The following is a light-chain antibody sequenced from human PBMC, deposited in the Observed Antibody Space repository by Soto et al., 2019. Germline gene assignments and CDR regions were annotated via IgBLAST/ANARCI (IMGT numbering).Light chain of an antibody. J-gene: IGLJ1*01. CDR2: DVS. CDR3: CSYAGTYTGV. CDR1: SNDVGRYSY. Sequence: QSVLTQPRSVSGSPGQSVSISCTGTSNDVGRYSYVSWYQQHPGKAPKLMIYDVSERPSGVPDRFSGSKSGNTASLTISGLQAEDEADYYCCSYAGTYTGVFGTGTKVTVL. V-gene: IGLV2-11*01.